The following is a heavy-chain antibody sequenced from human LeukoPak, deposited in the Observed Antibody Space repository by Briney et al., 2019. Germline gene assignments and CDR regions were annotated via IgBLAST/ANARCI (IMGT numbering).Heavy chain of an antibody. CDR2: INPNSGGT. D-gene: IGHD6-19*01. J-gene: IGHJ4*02. CDR3: ARTRSGWYVGFDC. V-gene: IGHV1-2*02. Sequence: ASVKVSCKASGYTXTGYYVHWVRXAPGQXLXXXGWINPNSGGTNYAQKFQGRVTMTRDTSISTVYMELSRLRSDDTAVYYCARTRSGWYVGFDCWGRGTLVAVSS. CDR1: GYTXTGYY.